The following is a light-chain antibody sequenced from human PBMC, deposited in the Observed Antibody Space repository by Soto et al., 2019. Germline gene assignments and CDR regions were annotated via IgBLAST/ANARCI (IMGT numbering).Light chain of an antibody. V-gene: IGLV2-8*01. J-gene: IGLJ1*01. CDR3: SSHAGNNNYV. CDR2: EVS. CDR1: SSDVGAYNY. Sequence: QSALTQPPSASGSVGQSVSISCTGTSSDVGAYNYVSWYQQHPGKAPKLMIYEVSKRPSGVPDRFSGSKSGYTASLTVSGLQAEDEADYYCSSHAGNNNYVFGTGTKLTVL.